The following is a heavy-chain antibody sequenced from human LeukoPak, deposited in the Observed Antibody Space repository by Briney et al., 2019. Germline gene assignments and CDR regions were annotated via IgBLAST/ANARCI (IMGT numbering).Heavy chain of an antibody. J-gene: IGHJ4*02. CDR2: INHSGST. V-gene: IGHV4-34*01. CDR3: ARRPRGSSGYYYLGGFDY. CDR1: GGSFSGYY. Sequence: SETLSLTCAVYGGSFSGYYWSWLRQPPGKGLEWIGEINHSGSTNYNPSLKSRVTISVDTSKNQFSLKLSSVTAADTAVYYCARRPRGSSGYYYLGGFDYWGQGTLVTVS. D-gene: IGHD3-22*01.